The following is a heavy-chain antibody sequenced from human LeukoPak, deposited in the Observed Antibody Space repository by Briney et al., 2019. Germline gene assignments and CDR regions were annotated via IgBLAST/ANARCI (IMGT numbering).Heavy chain of an antibody. V-gene: IGHV3-72*01. Sequence: PGGSLRLSCAASGFTFGDHYMDWVRQAPGKGLEWVGRIRNKANSYTTEYAASVKGRFTISRDDSKNSLYLQMNSLKTEDTAVYYCARVRYYLDYWGQGTRVTVSS. D-gene: IGHD3-9*01. CDR2: IRNKANSYTT. CDR1: GFTFGDHY. J-gene: IGHJ4*02. CDR3: ARVRYYLDY.